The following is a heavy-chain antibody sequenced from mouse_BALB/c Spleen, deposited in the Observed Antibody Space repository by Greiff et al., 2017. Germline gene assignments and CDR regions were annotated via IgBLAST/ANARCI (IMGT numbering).Heavy chain of an antibody. J-gene: IGHJ3*01. CDR3: ARGGYYGNYWFAY. V-gene: IGHV1S29*02. D-gene: IGHD2-1*01. CDR2: IYPYNGGT. Sequence: EVKLMESGPELVKPGASVKISCKASGYTFTDYNMHWVKQSHGKSLEWIGYIYPYNGGTGYNQKFKSKATLTVDNSSSTAYMELRSLTSEDSAVYYCARGGYYGNYWFAYWGQGTLVTVSA. CDR1: GYTFTDYN.